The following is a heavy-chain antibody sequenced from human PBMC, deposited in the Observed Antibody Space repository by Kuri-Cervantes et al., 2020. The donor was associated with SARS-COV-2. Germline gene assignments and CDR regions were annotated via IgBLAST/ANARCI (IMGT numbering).Heavy chain of an antibody. D-gene: IGHD6-13*01. J-gene: IGHJ5*02. CDR3: ARVFGLRAAGTEGWFDP. V-gene: IGHV4-34*01. CDR1: GGSFSDYY. Sequence: SQTLSLTCAVYGGSFSDYYWSWVRQPPGKGLEWIGEINHSGNTNYDPSLKSRVTISIDTSENQFSLKLSSVTAADTAIYYCARVFGLRAAGTEGWFDPWGQGTLVTVSS. CDR2: INHSGNT.